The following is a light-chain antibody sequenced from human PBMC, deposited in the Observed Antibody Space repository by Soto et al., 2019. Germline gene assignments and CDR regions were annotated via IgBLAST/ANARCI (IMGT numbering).Light chain of an antibody. V-gene: IGLV2-18*02. CDR2: DVS. CDR1: SSDVGSYNR. CDR3: SSYTSSSTYV. Sequence: QSVLTQPPSVSGSPGQSVTISCTGTSSDVGSYNRVSWYQQPPGTAPKAMIYDVSNRPSGVPDRFSGSKSGNTASLTISGLQAEDESDYYCSSYTSSSTYVFGTGTKLTVL. J-gene: IGLJ1*01.